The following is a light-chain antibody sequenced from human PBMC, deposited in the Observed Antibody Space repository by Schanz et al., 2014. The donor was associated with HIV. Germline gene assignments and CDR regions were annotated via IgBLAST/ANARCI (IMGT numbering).Light chain of an antibody. CDR3: QQYGSSSWT. CDR1: QSVSSY. Sequence: EIVLTQSPATLSLSPGERATLSCRASQSVSSYLAWYQQKPGQAPRLLIYDASNRATGIPARFSGSGSGTDFTLTISRLEPEDFAVYYCQQYGSSSWTFGQGTKVESK. V-gene: IGKV3-11*01. CDR2: DAS. J-gene: IGKJ1*01.